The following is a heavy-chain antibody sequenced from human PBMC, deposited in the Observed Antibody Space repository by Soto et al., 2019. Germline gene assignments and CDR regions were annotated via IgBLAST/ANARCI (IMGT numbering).Heavy chain of an antibody. CDR3: TRVGGYYGDYPNFDY. Sequence: SETLSLTCSVSGSSISPYYWSWIRQPPGKGLEWIGYIYYTGSTKYNPSLKSRVTISLGTSRNQVYLKLSSVTTADTAVYYCTRVGGYYGDYPNFDYWGPGTLVTVSS. CDR2: IYYTGST. J-gene: IGHJ4*02. D-gene: IGHD4-17*01. V-gene: IGHV4-59*01. CDR1: GSSISPYY.